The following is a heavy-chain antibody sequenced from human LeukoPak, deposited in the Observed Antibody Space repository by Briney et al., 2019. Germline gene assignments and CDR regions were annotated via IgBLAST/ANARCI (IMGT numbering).Heavy chain of an antibody. CDR1: GFTFSSYA. J-gene: IGHJ4*02. CDR3: ARDRGDFDY. V-gene: IGHV3-30*04. Sequence: GRSLRLSCAASGFTFSSYAMHWVRQAPGKGLEWVAVISYDGSNKYYADSVKGRFTISRDNSKNTLYLQMNSLRAEDTAVYYCARDRGDFDYWGQGTLSPSPQ. CDR2: ISYDGSNK.